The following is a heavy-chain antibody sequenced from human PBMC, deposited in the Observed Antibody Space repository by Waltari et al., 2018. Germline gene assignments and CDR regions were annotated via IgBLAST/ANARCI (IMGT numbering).Heavy chain of an antibody. Sequence: EVQLVASGGGLVPTGGSLRLSCVGRPFNFAHYEMNWVRRAPGKGLQWIALISSDGNTRQYTDSVKGRFTISRDNANKSLYLQMNNLRSDDTALYYCATMVVVEVENWFDPWGQGIQVTVAS. D-gene: IGHD2-2*01. CDR2: ISSDGNTR. V-gene: IGHV3-48*03. CDR1: PFNFAHYE. J-gene: IGHJ5*02. CDR3: ATMVVVEVENWFDP.